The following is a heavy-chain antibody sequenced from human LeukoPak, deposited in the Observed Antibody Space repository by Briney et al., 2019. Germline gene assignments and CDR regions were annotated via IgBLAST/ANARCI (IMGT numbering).Heavy chain of an antibody. CDR1: GGSISSSSYY. Sequence: SETLSLTCTVSGGSISSSSYYWGWIRQPPGKGLEWIGTIYYSGNTYYNPSLKSRITISVDTSKNQFSLKLSSVTAADTAAYYCARRMITFGGVIDVFDYWGQGTLVTVSS. V-gene: IGHV4-39*01. CDR3: ARRMITFGGVIDVFDY. D-gene: IGHD3-16*02. J-gene: IGHJ4*02. CDR2: IYYSGNT.